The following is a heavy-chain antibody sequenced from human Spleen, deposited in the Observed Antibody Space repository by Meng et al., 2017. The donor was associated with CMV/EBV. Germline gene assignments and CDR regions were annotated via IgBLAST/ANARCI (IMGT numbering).Heavy chain of an antibody. V-gene: IGHV3-21*01. J-gene: IGHJ6*02. CDR2: ISSSGSYI. CDR1: GFTFSSYS. CDR3: LKTYYDFWSAYYPAYGMDV. Sequence: GESLKISCAASGFTFSSYSMNWVRQAPGKGLEWVSSISSSGSYINYADSVKGRFTISRDNSKNTLYLQMNSLRAEDTAVYYCLKTYYDFWSAYYPAYGMDVWGQGTTVTVSS. D-gene: IGHD3-3*01.